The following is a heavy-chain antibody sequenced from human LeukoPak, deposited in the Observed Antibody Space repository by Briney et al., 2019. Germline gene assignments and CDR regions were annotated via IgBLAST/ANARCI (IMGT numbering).Heavy chain of an antibody. J-gene: IGHJ4*02. Sequence: GGSLRLSCAASGFTFSDYYMSWIRQAPGKGLEWVSYISSSGSTIYYADSVKGRVTISRDNAKNSLYLQMNSLRAEDTAVYYCARGPSYCSSTSCYTGDYYFDYWGQGTLVTVSS. D-gene: IGHD2-2*02. CDR1: GFTFSDYY. V-gene: IGHV3-11*01. CDR3: ARGPSYCSSTSCYTGDYYFDY. CDR2: ISSSGSTI.